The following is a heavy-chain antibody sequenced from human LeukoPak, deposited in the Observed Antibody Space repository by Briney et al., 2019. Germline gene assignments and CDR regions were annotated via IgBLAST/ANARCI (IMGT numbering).Heavy chain of an antibody. J-gene: IGHJ6*04. CDR3: AELGITMIGGV. CDR2: ISGGANTE. D-gene: IGHD3-10*02. V-gene: IGHV3-48*03. CDR1: GFSFTSYG. Sequence: GGSLRLSCAVSGFSFTSYGMNWVRQAPGRGLEWLGYISGGANTEHYTDSVKGRFTISRDNAKNSLYLQMNSLRAEDTAVYYCAELGITMIGGVWGKGTTVTISS.